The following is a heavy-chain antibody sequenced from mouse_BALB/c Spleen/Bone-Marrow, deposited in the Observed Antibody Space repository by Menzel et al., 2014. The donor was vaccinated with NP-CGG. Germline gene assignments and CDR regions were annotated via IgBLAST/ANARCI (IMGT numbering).Heavy chain of an antibody. V-gene: IGHV5-9-4*01. Sequence: EVKLMESGGGLVKPGGSLKLSCAASGFTFSYYAMSWVRQSPEKRLEWVAEISSGGTYTYYPDTVTGRFTISRDNAKNTPYLEMSSLRSEDTAMYYCVRDSSGYFDYWGQGTTLTVSS. J-gene: IGHJ2*01. CDR2: ISSGGTYT. D-gene: IGHD3-1*01. CDR1: GFTFSYYA. CDR3: VRDSSGYFDY.